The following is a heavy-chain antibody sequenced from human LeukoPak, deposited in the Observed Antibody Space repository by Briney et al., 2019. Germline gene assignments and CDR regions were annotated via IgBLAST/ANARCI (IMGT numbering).Heavy chain of an antibody. CDR1: GGTFSSYA. D-gene: IGHD2-2*01. CDR2: IIPIFGTA. V-gene: IGHV1-69*05. J-gene: IGHJ3*02. CDR3: ARLVGYAFDI. Sequence: ASVKVSCKASGGTFSSYAISWVRQAPGQGLEWMGGIIPIFGTANYAQKFQGRVTITTDESTSTAYMELSSLRSEDTAVYYCARLVGYAFDIWGQGTMVTVSS.